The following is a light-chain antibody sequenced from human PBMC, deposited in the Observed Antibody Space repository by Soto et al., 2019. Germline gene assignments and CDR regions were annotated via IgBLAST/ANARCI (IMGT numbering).Light chain of an antibody. Sequence: DIVLTQSPGTLSLSPGEVATLSCQFSQSLTSGYLAWYQQKPGQAPRILIYAASSRAPGIPDRFSGSGSGTDFSLTISRLEPEDFALYYCHKYDTSPRTCGQGTKGDIK. CDR3: HKYDTSPRT. J-gene: IGKJ1*01. V-gene: IGKV3-20*01. CDR1: QSLTSGY. CDR2: AAS.